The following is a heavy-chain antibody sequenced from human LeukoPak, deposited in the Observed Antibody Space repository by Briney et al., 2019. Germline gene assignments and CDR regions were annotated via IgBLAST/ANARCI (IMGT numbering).Heavy chain of an antibody. CDR2: IYFSGST. V-gene: IGHV4-30-4*01. CDR3: ARYYDILTGYFDF. J-gene: IGHJ4*02. D-gene: IGHD3-9*01. Sequence: SETLSLTCTVSGGSISSDDYFWSWIRQPPGKGLEWIGCIYFSGSTYYNPSLKSRVTISVDTSKNQFSLKLSSVTAADTAVYYCARYYDILTGYFDFWGQGTLVTVSS. CDR1: GGSISSDDYF.